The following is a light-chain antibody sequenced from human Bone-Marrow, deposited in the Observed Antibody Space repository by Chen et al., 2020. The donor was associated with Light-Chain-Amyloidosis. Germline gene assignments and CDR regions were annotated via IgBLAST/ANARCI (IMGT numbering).Light chain of an antibody. CDR1: NIGSTS. Sequence: SSVLTQPSSGSVAPGQTHTISCVGNNIGSTSVHWYQQTPGQAPLLVVYDDSARPSGIPERLSGSNSGNTATLTISRVEAGDEADYYCQVWDRSSDRPVFGGGTKLTVL. J-gene: IGLJ3*02. CDR2: DDS. V-gene: IGLV3-21*02. CDR3: QVWDRSSDRPV.